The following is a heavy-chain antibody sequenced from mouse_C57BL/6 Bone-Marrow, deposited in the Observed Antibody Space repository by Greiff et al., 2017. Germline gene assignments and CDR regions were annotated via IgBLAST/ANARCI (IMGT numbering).Heavy chain of an antibody. CDR1: GYTFTGYW. CDR2: ILPGSGST. Sequence: QVHVKQSGAELMKPGASVKLSCKATGYTFTGYWLAWVKQRPGHGLEWIGEILPGSGSTNYTEKFKGKATFTANTSSNTTYMKHSSMTTEESAIYYCARDDYGSSYVDWYFDVWGTGTTVTVSS. D-gene: IGHD1-1*01. J-gene: IGHJ1*03. V-gene: IGHV1-9*01. CDR3: ARDDYGSSYVDWYFDV.